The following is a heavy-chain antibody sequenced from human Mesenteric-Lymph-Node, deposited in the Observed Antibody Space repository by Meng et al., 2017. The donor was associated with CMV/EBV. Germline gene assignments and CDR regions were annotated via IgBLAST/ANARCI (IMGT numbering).Heavy chain of an antibody. CDR3: ARHRDPLLSSPFDF. CDR1: GYSFPRYW. CDR2: IYPGDSDT. J-gene: IGHJ4*02. D-gene: IGHD2-21*01. Sequence: GGSLRLSCKGLGYSFPRYWIGWVRQMPGKGLEWMGIIYPGDSDTRYSPSFQGQVTISADKSINITYLRWSSLRASDTAMYYCARHRDPLLSSPFDFWGQGTLVTVSS. V-gene: IGHV5-51*01.